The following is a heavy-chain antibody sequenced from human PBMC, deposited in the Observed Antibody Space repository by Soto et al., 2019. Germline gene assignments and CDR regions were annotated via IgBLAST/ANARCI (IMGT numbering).Heavy chain of an antibody. CDR1: GYTFTNYA. CDR2: INAGNGNT. D-gene: IGHD3-22*01. CDR3: ARDLGYYDSSGYYGY. V-gene: IGHV1-3*01. J-gene: IGHJ4*02. Sequence: ASVKVSCKASGYTFTNYAMHWVRQAPGQRLEWMGWINAGNGNTKYSQKFQGRVTITRDTSASTAYMELSSLRSEDTAVYYCARDLGYYDSSGYYGYWGQGTLVTVSS.